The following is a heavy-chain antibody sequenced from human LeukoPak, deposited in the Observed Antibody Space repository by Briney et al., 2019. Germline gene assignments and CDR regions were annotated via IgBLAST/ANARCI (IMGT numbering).Heavy chain of an antibody. V-gene: IGHV4-59*01. Sequence: SETLSLTCTVSGGSISSYYWSWIRQPPGKGLEWIGYIYYSESTNYNPSLKSRVTISVDTSKNQFSLKLSSVTAADTAVYYCARGTTRTDYWGQGTLVTVSS. CDR3: ARGTTRTDY. CDR2: IYYSEST. CDR1: GGSISSYY. J-gene: IGHJ4*02. D-gene: IGHD1-1*01.